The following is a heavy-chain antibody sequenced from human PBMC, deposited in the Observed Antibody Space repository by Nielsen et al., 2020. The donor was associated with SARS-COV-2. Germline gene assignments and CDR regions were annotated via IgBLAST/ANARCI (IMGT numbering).Heavy chain of an antibody. J-gene: IGHJ4*02. Sequence: SETLSLTCAVYGGSFSGYYWSWIRQPPGKGLEWIGEINHSGSTNYNPSLKSRVTISVDTSKNQFSLKLSSVTAADTAVYYCARVDNLYGDYASTRGVLDYWGQGTLVTVSS. CDR3: ARVDNLYGDYASTRGVLDY. D-gene: IGHD4-17*01. CDR2: INHSGST. V-gene: IGHV4-34*01. CDR1: GGSFSGYY.